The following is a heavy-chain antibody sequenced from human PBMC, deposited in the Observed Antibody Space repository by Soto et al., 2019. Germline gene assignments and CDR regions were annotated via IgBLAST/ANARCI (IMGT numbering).Heavy chain of an antibody. CDR2: ISGSGGST. D-gene: IGHD3-9*01. Sequence: PGGSLRLSCAASGFTFSSYAMSWVRQAPGKGHVWVSVISGSGGSTYYSDSVKGRFTISRDNSKNTLYLQMNSLRAEDTAVYYCAKDPPLRYFDWLPYHLDYWGQGTLVTVSS. J-gene: IGHJ4*02. V-gene: IGHV3-23*01. CDR3: AKDPPLRYFDWLPYHLDY. CDR1: GFTFSSYA.